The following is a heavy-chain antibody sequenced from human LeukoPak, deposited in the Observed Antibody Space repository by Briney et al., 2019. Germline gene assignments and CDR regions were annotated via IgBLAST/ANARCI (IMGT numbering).Heavy chain of an antibody. V-gene: IGHV3-53*01. J-gene: IGHJ5*02. CDR3: AGDTHSSSWYDH. D-gene: IGHD6-13*01. CDR2: IYSDGNT. Sequence: GALRPSLSISGFNLRSNYMGWGRPAPREGARWVSSIYSDGNTYYADSVKGRFTISRDSSRNTLYLQMNSLRVEDSAVYYCAGDTHSSSWYDHWGQGTLVTVSS. CDR1: GFNLRSNY.